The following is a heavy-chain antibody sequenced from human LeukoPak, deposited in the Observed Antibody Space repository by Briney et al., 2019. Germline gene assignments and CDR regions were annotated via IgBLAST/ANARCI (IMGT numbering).Heavy chain of an antibody. D-gene: IGHD1-7*01. CDR1: GYSFTSYW. CDR3: AVYSTSTQFNWNYAFYFDY. J-gene: IGHJ4*02. V-gene: IGHV5-51*01. CDR2: IYPGDSDT. Sequence: GESLKISCKGSGYSFTSYWIGWVRQMPGKGLEWMGIIYPGDSDTRYSPSFQGQVTISADKSISTAYLQWSSLKASDTAMYYCAVYSTSTQFNWNYAFYFDYWGQGTLVTVSS.